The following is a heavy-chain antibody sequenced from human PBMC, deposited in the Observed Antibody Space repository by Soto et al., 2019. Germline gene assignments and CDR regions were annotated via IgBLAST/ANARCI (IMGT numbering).Heavy chain of an antibody. J-gene: IGHJ6*02. CDR1: GGSISSSDW. Sequence: QVQLQESGPGLVKPSGTLSLTCAVSGGSISSSDWWSGVRQPPGKGLEWIGEIYHSGNTNYNPSLNSRVTISLDKSKNQFSLKLSSVTASDTAVYYCARDPGDGDYEVYYYYGMDVWGQGTTVTVSS. CDR2: IYHSGNT. CDR3: ARDPGDGDYEVYYYYGMDV. D-gene: IGHD4-17*01. V-gene: IGHV4-4*02.